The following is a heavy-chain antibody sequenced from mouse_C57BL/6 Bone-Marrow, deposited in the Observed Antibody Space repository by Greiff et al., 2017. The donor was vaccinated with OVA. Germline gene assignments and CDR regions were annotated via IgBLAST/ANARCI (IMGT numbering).Heavy chain of an antibody. Sequence: QVQLQQPGAELVKPGASVKVSCKASGYTFTSYWMHWVKQRPGQGLEWIGRIHPSDSDTNYNQKFKGKATLTVDKSSSTAYMQLSRLTSEDSAVYYCAMDDHGSSYDAMNYWGQGTSVTVSS. D-gene: IGHD1-1*01. J-gene: IGHJ4*01. CDR3: AMDDHGSSYDAMNY. V-gene: IGHV1-74*01. CDR2: IHPSDSDT. CDR1: GYTFTSYW.